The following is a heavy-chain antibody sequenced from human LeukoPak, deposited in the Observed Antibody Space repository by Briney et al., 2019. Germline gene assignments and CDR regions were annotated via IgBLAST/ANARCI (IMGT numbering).Heavy chain of an antibody. CDR2: VSNNGSVT. Sequence: PGGSLRLSCAASGFTFSDYYMSWIRQAPGKGLAWISYVSNNGSVTSYADSVKGRFTISRDNAENSVYLQMNSLRADDTGIYYCAVSGSLPNYWGQGTVVTVSS. CDR1: GFTFSDYY. D-gene: IGHD1-26*01. CDR3: AVSGSLPNY. J-gene: IGHJ4*02. V-gene: IGHV3-11*01.